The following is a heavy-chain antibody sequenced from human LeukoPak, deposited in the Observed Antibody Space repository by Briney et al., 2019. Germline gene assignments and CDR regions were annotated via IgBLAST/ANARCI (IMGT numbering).Heavy chain of an antibody. V-gene: IGHV3-48*01. CDR3: ARAFLEWFVDV. D-gene: IGHD3-3*01. CDR2: ISSSSSTI. CDR1: GFTFSSYS. Sequence: HPGGSLRLSCAASGFTFSSYSMNWVRQAPGKGLEWVSYISSSSSTIYYADSVKGRFTISRDNAKNSLYLQMNSLRAEDTAVYYCARAFLEWFVDVWGKGTTVTVSS. J-gene: IGHJ6*04.